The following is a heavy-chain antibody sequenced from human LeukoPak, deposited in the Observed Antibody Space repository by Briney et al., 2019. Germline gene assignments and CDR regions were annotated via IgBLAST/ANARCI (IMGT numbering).Heavy chain of an antibody. D-gene: IGHD3-16*02. CDR2: INHSGST. CDR1: GGSFSGYY. Sequence: SETLSLTCAVYGGSFSGYYWSWIRQPPGKGLEWIGEINHSGSTNYNPSLKSRVTISVDTSKNQFSLKLSSVTAADTAVYYCARGLKLYDYVWGSYRQGYWFDPWGQGTLVTVSS. J-gene: IGHJ5*02. V-gene: IGHV4-34*01. CDR3: ARGLKLYDYVWGSYRQGYWFDP.